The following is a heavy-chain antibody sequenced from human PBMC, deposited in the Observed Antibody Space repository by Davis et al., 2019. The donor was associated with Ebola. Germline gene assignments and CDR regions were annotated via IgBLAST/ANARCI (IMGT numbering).Heavy chain of an antibody. CDR3: ASTPGWYFHH. CDR1: GFTFSNCW. D-gene: IGHD2-15*01. Sequence: PGGSLRLSCEASGFTFSNCWMNWVRQLPGKGLEWVAKIKEDGNEKYYVDSVKGRFTVSRDNAKNSLYLQMNSLRVEDTAVYYCASTPGWYFHHWGQGTLVSVSS. V-gene: IGHV3-7*01. J-gene: IGHJ1*01. CDR2: IKEDGNEK.